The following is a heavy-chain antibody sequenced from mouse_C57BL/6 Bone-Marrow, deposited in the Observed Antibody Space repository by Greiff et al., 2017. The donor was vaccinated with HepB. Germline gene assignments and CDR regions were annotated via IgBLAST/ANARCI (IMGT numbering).Heavy chain of an antibody. J-gene: IGHJ4*01. CDR2: IYPRSGNT. V-gene: IGHV1-81*01. Sequence: QVQLQQSGAELARPGASVKLSCKASGYTFTSYGISWVKQRTGQGLEWIGEIYPRSGNTYYNEKFKGKATLTADKSSSTAYMELSRLTSEDSAVYCCARGPPHYGNPHYYAMDYWGQGTSVTVSS. D-gene: IGHD2-1*01. CDR1: GYTFTSYG. CDR3: ARGPPHYGNPHYYAMDY.